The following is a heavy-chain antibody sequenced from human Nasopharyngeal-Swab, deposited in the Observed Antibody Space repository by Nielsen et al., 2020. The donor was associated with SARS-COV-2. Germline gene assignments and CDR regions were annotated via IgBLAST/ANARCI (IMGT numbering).Heavy chain of an antibody. J-gene: IGHJ4*02. Sequence: SCAASGFTFSNSLLSWVRQAPGKWLEWVGRIKSKTDGGTTDYAAPVKGRFTISRDDSKNTLYLQMNSLKNEDKAVYYCTTDFHMIVVVITFSNSDYWGQGTLVTVSS. CDR1: GFTFSNSL. CDR3: TTDFHMIVVVITFSNSDY. V-gene: IGHV3-15*01. D-gene: IGHD3-22*01. CDR2: IKSKTDGGTT.